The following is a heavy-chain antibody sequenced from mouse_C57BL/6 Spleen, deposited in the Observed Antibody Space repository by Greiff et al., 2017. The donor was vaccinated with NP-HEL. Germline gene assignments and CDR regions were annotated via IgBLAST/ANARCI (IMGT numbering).Heavy chain of an antibody. CDR3: AGSNYVGY. V-gene: IGHV1-82*01. CDR1: GYAFSSSW. CDR2: IYPGDGDT. Sequence: QVQLQQSGPELVKPGASVKISCKASGYAFSSSWMNWVKQRPGKGLEWIGRIYPGDGDTTYNGKFKGKATMPAYKSSSTAYMQLSSLTSEDSAVYFCAGSNYVGYWGQGTTLTVSS. J-gene: IGHJ2*01. D-gene: IGHD1-1*01.